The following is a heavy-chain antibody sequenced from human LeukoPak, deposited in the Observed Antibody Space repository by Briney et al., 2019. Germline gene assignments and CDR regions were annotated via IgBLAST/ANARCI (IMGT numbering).Heavy chain of an antibody. CDR2: IYYSGST. V-gene: IGHV4-59*01. J-gene: IGHJ6*03. CDR1: GGSISSYY. Sequence: SETLSLTCTVSGGSISSYYWSWIRQPPGKGLEWIGYIYYSGSTSYNPSLKSRVTISVDTSKNQFSLKLSSVTAADTAVYYCAGVYYYMDVWGKGTTVTVSS. CDR3: AGVYYYMDV.